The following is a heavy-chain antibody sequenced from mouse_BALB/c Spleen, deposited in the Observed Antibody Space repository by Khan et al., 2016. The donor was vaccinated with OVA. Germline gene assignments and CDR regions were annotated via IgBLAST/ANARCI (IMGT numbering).Heavy chain of an antibody. CDR2: IHPNNGYT. CDR1: GSTFTDYN. D-gene: IGHD1-1*01. J-gene: IGHJ3*01. Sequence: EVQLQQSGPELVKPGASVKIPCKASGSTFTDYNRDWVKQSHGKSLEWIGDIHPNNGYTVYNQKFKGTATLTVDKSSSTAYMELSRRTSEDPAVYYCARGGYGSGGAWFAYWGQGPLVAVSA. CDR3: ARGGYGSGGAWFAY. V-gene: IGHV1-18*01.